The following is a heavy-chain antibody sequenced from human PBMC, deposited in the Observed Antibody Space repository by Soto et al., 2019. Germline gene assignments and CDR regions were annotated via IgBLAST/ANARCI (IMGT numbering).Heavy chain of an antibody. CDR3: TRDPSIAVAGLPFDY. CDR1: GYTFTSYG. CDR2: ISAYNGNT. Sequence: ASVKVSCKASGYTFTSYGISWVRQAPGQGLEWMGWISAYNGNTNYAQKLQGRVTMTTDTSTSTAYMELRSLRSDDTAVYYCTRDPSIAVAGLPFDYWGPGTLVTVSS. D-gene: IGHD6-19*01. V-gene: IGHV1-18*01. J-gene: IGHJ4*02.